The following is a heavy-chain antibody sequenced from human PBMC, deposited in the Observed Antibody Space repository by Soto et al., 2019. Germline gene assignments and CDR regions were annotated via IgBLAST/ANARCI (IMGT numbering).Heavy chain of an antibody. Sequence: QVQRVQSGAEVKKPGSSVKGSCKASGGTFSSYAISWVRHAPVQGLEWMGGIIPLFGTANYAQKFQGRVTITADESTSTAYMELSSLRSEDTAVYYCARVPGSGYELPNYYDYGMDVSGQGTTVTVSS. J-gene: IGHJ6*02. CDR1: GGTFSSYA. CDR3: ARVPGSGYELPNYYDYGMDV. V-gene: IGHV1-69*01. D-gene: IGHD5-12*01. CDR2: IIPLFGTA.